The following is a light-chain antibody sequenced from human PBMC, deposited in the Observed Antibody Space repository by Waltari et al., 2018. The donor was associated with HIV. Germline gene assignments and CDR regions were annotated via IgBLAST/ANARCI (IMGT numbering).Light chain of an antibody. V-gene: IGLV3-21*02. CDR3: QVWEITDDHVV. CDR2: DDS. Sequence: SYVLTQTPSVSVAPGQTARITCGGSRIGSKSVHWDQQKPGQAPVLVVQDDSDRPSRIPERFSGSNSGDTATLAISKVEAGDEADYYCQVWEITDDHVVVGGGTKLTVL. CDR1: RIGSKS. J-gene: IGLJ2*01.